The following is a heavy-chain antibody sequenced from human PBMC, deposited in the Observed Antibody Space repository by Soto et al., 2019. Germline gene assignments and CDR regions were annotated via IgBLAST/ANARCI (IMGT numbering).Heavy chain of an antibody. J-gene: IGHJ4*02. CDR1: GYTFTSYA. V-gene: IGHV1-3*01. CDR3: ARDPHPWVVVPAVYFAY. CDR2: INAGNGNT. Sequence: ASVKVSCKASGYTFTSYAMHWVRQAPGQRLEWMGWINAGNGNTKYSQKFQGRVTITRDTSASTAYMELSSLRSEDTAVYYCARDPHPWVVVPAVYFAYWGQGTLVTVSS. D-gene: IGHD2-2*01.